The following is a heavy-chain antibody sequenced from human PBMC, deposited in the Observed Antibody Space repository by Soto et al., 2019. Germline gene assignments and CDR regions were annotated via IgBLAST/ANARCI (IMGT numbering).Heavy chain of an antibody. CDR1: GGSIKNYY. V-gene: IGHV4-59*01. D-gene: IGHD1-20*01. Sequence: PSETLSLTCSVTGGSIKNYYWTWIRQPPGKGLEWIGFIYYSGTTNHNPSLKSRVTMSVDTSKNQFSLKLTSVTAADTAVYYCATLTGNNWFDPWGQGTLVTVSS. J-gene: IGHJ5*02. CDR2: IYYSGTT. CDR3: ATLTGNNWFDP.